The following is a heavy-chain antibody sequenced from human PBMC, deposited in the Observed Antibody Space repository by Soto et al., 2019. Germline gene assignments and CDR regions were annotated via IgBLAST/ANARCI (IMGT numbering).Heavy chain of an antibody. Sequence: ASVKVSCKASGYTFTSYGISWVRQAPGQGLEWMGIINPNDGSTSYAQKFQGRVTMTRDTSTSTVYMELSSLRSEDTAVYYCATVSKYSSSTFFDYWGQGTLVTVSS. CDR1: GYTFTSYG. D-gene: IGHD6-6*01. J-gene: IGHJ4*02. V-gene: IGHV1-46*03. CDR3: ATVSKYSSSTFFDY. CDR2: INPNDGST.